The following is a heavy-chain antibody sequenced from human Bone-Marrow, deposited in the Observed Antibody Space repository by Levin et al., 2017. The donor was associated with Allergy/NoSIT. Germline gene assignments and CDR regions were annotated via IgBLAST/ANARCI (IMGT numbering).Heavy chain of an antibody. CDR1: GYTFNNYY. Sequence: GESLKISCKASGYTFNNYYIHWVRQAPGQGLEWMGVINPTDGNTNYAQKFQDRVSMTRDTSTSTVYMQLSSLRSDDTAVYFCARGDINPEYSSSWYFHYWGQGTLVTVSS. CDR3: ARGDINPEYSSSWYFHY. J-gene: IGHJ4*02. CDR2: INPTDGNT. D-gene: IGHD6-6*01. V-gene: IGHV1-46*02.